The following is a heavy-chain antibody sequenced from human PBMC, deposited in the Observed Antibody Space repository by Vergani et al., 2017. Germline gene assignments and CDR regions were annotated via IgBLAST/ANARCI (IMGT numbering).Heavy chain of an antibody. Sequence: QVQLQQWGAGLLKPSETLSLTCAVYGGSFSGYYWSWIRQPPGKGLEWIGEINHSGSTNYNPSLKSRVTISVVTSTSQFSLELSSVTAADTAVSYCARGRKRTGTRNWFDPWGQGTLVTVSS. CDR2: INHSGST. J-gene: IGHJ5*02. CDR3: ARGRKRTGTRNWFDP. V-gene: IGHV4-34*01. D-gene: IGHD1-7*01. CDR1: GGSFSGYY.